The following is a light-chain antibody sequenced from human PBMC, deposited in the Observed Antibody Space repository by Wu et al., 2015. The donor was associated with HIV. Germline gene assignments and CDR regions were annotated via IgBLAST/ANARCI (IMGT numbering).Light chain of an antibody. CDR2: GAS. V-gene: IGKV3-15*01. Sequence: EIVLTQSPGTLSLSPGERATLSCRASQSVSSSYLAWYQQKPGLAPRLLIYGASTRATGIPARFSGSGSGTEFTLTISSTQSEDFAVYYCLQYNNWPPWTFGQGTKVEIK. CDR3: LQYNNWPPWT. J-gene: IGKJ1*01. CDR1: QSVSSS.